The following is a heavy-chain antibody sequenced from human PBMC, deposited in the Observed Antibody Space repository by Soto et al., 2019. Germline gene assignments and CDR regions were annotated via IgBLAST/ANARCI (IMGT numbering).Heavy chain of an antibody. V-gene: IGHV1-3*01. Sequence: ASVKVSCKASGYTFTSYAMHWVRQAPGQRLEWMGWINAGNGNTKYSQKFQGRVTITRDTSASTAYMELSSLRSEDTAVYYCARQTTVNYYYYYGMDVWGQGTTVTVSS. CDR2: INAGNGNT. CDR3: ARQTTVNYYYYYGMDV. J-gene: IGHJ6*02. CDR1: GYTFTSYA. D-gene: IGHD4-4*01.